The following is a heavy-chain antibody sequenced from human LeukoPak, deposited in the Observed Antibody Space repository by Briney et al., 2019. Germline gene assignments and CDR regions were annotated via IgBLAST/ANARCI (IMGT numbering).Heavy chain of an antibody. D-gene: IGHD6-19*01. CDR3: ARERTVAGTFDY. CDR2: IYYSGST. CDR1: GGSISNYY. V-gene: IGHV4-59*12. J-gene: IGHJ4*02. Sequence: PSETLSFTCTVSGGSISNYYWSWIRQPPGKGLEWIGYIYYSGSTNYNPSLKSRVTISVDTSKNQFSLKLSSVTAADTAVYYCARERTVAGTFDYWGQGTLVTVSS.